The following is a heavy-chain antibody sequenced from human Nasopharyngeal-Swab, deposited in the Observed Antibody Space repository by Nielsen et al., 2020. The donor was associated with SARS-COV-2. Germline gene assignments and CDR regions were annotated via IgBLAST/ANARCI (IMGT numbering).Heavy chain of an antibody. Sequence: SVNVSRQVSGYTLTELFLHWVGQAPGKGLEWMGGFDPEDGETIYAQKFQGRVTMTEDTSTDTAYMELSSLRSEDTAVYYCATSAPYCSGGSCYSSWFDPWGQGTLVTVSS. CDR3: ATSAPYCSGGSCYSSWFDP. D-gene: IGHD2-15*01. CDR2: FDPEDGET. CDR1: GYTLTELF. V-gene: IGHV1-24*01. J-gene: IGHJ5*02.